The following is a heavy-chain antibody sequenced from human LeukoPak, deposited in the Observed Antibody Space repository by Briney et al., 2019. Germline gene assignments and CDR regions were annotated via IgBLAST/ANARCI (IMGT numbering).Heavy chain of an antibody. J-gene: IGHJ4*02. V-gene: IGHV4-30-4*08. Sequence: SQTLSLTCTVSGGSISSGGYYWSWIRQPPGKGLEWIGYIYYSGSTYYNPSLKSRVTISVDTSKNQFSLKLSSVTAADTAVYYCARGRPAAINYFDYWGQGTLVTVSS. CDR3: ARGRPAAINYFDY. D-gene: IGHD2-2*02. CDR2: IYYSGST. CDR1: GGSISSGGYY.